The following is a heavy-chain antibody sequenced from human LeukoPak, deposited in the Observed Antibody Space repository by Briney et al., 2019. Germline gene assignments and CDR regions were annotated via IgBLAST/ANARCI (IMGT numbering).Heavy chain of an antibody. D-gene: IGHD3-22*01. V-gene: IGHV4-34*01. CDR1: GGSFGGYY. CDR3: ARGDGYYPFDY. CDR2: INHSGSA. Sequence: SETLSLTCAVYGGSFGGYYWTWIRQPPGKGPEWIGEINHSGSANYNPSLKSRVTISVDRSKNQFSLKLSSVTAADTAVYYCARGDGYYPFDYWGQGTLVTVSS. J-gene: IGHJ4*02.